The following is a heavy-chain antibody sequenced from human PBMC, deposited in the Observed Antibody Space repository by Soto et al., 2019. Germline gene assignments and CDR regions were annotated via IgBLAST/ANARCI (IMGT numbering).Heavy chain of an antibody. V-gene: IGHV1-3*01. Sequence: ASMTVSCTAPADTFTSYYIHWVRQAPGQRLEWMGWINAANGDTKYSPKFQGRVTITRDTSASTAYMELSSLRSEDTAVYYCVRRHVSATGIDWFDPWGQGTLVTVSS. CDR2: INAANGDT. J-gene: IGHJ5*02. D-gene: IGHD6-13*01. CDR1: ADTFTSYY. CDR3: VRRHVSATGIDWFDP.